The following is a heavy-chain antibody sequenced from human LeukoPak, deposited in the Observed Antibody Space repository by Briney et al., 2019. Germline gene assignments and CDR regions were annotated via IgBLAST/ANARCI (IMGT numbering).Heavy chain of an antibody. CDR3: ARRGSGWYFDY. J-gene: IGHJ4*02. D-gene: IGHD6-19*01. V-gene: IGHV4-34*01. CDR2: INHSGST. CDR1: GGSFSGYY. Sequence: SETLSLTCAVYGGSFSGYYWSWIRQPPGKGLEWIGEINHSGSTNYNPSLKSRVTISVDKSNNQFSLRLSSVTAADTAVYYCARRGSGWYFDYWGQGTLVTVSS.